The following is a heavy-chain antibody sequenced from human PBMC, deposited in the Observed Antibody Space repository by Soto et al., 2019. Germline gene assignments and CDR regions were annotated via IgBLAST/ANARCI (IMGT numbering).Heavy chain of an antibody. CDR1: GDSVSSNSAA. CDR2: TYYRSKWYS. J-gene: IGHJ6*03. D-gene: IGHD6-13*01. V-gene: IGHV6-1*01. CDR3: ARKNSSSWYFPPYYYMDV. Sequence: SPTLSLTCAISGDSVSSNSAAWNWIRQSPSRGLEWLGRTYYRSKWYSDYAVSVKSRITINPDTSKNQFSLQLNSVTPEDTAVFYCARKNSSSWYFPPYYYMDVGGKGTPVTVS.